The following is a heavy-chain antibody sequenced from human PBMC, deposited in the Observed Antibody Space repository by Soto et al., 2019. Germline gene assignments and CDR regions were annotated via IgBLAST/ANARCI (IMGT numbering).Heavy chain of an antibody. CDR3: AGSPMGLRFDY. Sequence: SETLSLTCTVSGGSISSYYWSWIRQPPGKGLEWIGYIYYSGSTNYNPSLKSRVTISVDTSKNQFSLKLSSVTAADTAVYYCAGSPMGLRFDYWGQGTLVTVSS. CDR2: IYYSGST. J-gene: IGHJ4*02. D-gene: IGHD5-12*01. V-gene: IGHV4-59*01. CDR1: GGSISSYY.